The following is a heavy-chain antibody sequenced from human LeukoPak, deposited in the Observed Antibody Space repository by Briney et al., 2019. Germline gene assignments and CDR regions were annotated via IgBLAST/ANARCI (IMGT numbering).Heavy chain of an antibody. Sequence: ASVKVSCKASGYTFTSYAIHWVRRAPGQRLEWMGWISAGNGNTKYSQNFQGRVTFISNTSATTAFMELSSLRSEDAAVYYCARGRLPDYDFWSGYPFSDYWGQGTLVTVSS. J-gene: IGHJ4*02. CDR2: ISAGNGNT. V-gene: IGHV1-3*01. CDR1: GYTFTSYA. CDR3: ARGRLPDYDFWSGYPFSDY. D-gene: IGHD3-3*01.